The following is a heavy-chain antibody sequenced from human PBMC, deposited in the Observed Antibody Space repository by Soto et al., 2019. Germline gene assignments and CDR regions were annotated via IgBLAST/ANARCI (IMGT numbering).Heavy chain of an antibody. CDR3: ARRQQWLANAFDI. CDR1: GGTFSSYA. J-gene: IGHJ3*02. D-gene: IGHD6-19*01. Sequence: ASGKVCCKASGGTFSSYAISWVRQAPGQGLEWMGGIIPIFGTANYAQKFQGRVTITADESTSTAYMELSSLRSEDTAVYYCARRQQWLANAFDIWGQVTIVTVS. V-gene: IGHV1-69*13. CDR2: IIPIFGTA.